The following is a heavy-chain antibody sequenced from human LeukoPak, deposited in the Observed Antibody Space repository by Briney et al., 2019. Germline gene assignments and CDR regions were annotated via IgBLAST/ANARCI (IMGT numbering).Heavy chain of an antibody. CDR1: GFTVSGNY. CDR3: ARHRSLYYYMDV. CDR2: IYSGGST. V-gene: IGHV3-66*02. D-gene: IGHD3-16*02. Sequence: HSGGSLRLSCAASGFTVSGNYMSWVRQAPGKGLEWVSVIYSGGSTYYADSVKGRFTISRDNSKNTLYLQMNSLRAEDTAVYYCARHRSLYYYMDVWGKGTTVTVSS. J-gene: IGHJ6*03.